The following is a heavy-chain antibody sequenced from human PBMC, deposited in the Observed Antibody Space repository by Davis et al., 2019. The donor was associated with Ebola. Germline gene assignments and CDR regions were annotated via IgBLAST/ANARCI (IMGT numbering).Heavy chain of an antibody. J-gene: IGHJ6*02. Sequence: GESLKISCAASGFTFSNYAMYWVRQAPGKGLEYVSAISSNGDTTFYANSVKDRFTISRDNPKNTLDLEMNSLRVEDTAIYYCANAIGQGDYGAYYFYGMDVWGQGTTVTVSS. CDR2: ISSNGDTT. V-gene: IGHV3-64*01. CDR3: ANAIGQGDYGAYYFYGMDV. CDR1: GFTFSNYA. D-gene: IGHD4-17*01.